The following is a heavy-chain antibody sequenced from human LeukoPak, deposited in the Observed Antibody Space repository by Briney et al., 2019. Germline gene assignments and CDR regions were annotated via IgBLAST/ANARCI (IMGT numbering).Heavy chain of an antibody. V-gene: IGHV3-21*01. CDR1: GFTFSRYS. CDR3: ARGNICGDYPSEFDY. CDR2: ISSRSSYI. J-gene: IGHJ4*02. D-gene: IGHD4-17*01. Sequence: GGALTLSCAASGFTFSRYSMNWVGQARGKGLEWVCSISSRSSYIYYADSVKGRFTISRDNAKNTLYLQMNSLRAEETAVYYCARGNICGDYPSEFDYWGQGTLVTVSS.